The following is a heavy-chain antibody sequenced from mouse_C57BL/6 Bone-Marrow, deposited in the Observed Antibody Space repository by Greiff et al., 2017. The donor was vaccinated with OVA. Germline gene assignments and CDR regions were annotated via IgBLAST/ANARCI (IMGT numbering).Heavy chain of an antibody. CDR1: GYTFTDYE. J-gene: IGHJ2*01. CDR2: IDPETGGT. CDR3: TRNWDYGSGRPYYFDY. D-gene: IGHD1-1*01. Sequence: VQLQQSGAELVRPGASVTLSCKASGYTFTDYEMHWVKQTPVHGLEWIGAIDPETGGTAYNQKFKGKAILTADKSSSTAYMELRSLTSEDSAVYYCTRNWDYGSGRPYYFDYWGQGTTLTVSS. V-gene: IGHV1-15*01.